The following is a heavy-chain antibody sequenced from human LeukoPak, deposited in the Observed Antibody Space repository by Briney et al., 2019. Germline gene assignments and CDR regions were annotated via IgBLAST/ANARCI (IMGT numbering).Heavy chain of an antibody. J-gene: IGHJ4*02. V-gene: IGHV3-23*01. Sequence: GGSLRLSCAASGFTFSSSAMSWVRQAPGKGLEWVSAISNNGGYTYYADPVPGRFTISRDNSKSTLCLQMNSLRAEDTAVYYCAKQLGYCSDGSCYFPYWGQGTLVTVSS. D-gene: IGHD2-15*01. CDR2: ISNNGGYT. CDR1: GFTFSSSA. CDR3: AKQLGYCSDGSCYFPY.